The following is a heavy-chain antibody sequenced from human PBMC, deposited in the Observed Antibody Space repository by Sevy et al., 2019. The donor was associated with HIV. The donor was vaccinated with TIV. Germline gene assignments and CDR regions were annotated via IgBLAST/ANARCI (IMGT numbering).Heavy chain of an antibody. J-gene: IGHJ4*02. CDR1: GYSVNSAHY. V-gene: IGHV4-38-2*01. CDR3: ARHLNWNYQFDY. CDR2: MYHSGST. Sequence: SETQSLTCAVSGYSVNSAHYWGWIRQPPGKGLEWIGSMYHSGSTYYKPSLDSRVFISVDTSKNQISLHLTSVTAADTAVYFCARHLNWNYQFDYWGQGILVTVSS. D-gene: IGHD1-7*01.